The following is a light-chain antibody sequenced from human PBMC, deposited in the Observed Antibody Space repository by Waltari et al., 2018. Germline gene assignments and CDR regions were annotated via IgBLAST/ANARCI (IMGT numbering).Light chain of an antibody. V-gene: IGKV3-11*01. Sequence: EIVLTQSPATLSLSPGERATLSCRASQSVSSYLAWYQQKPGQAPRLLIYDASNRATGISSRLSGSGSGTDFTLTISSLEPEDFAVYYCQQRSHWPRTYGGGTKVEIK. J-gene: IGKJ4*01. CDR3: QQRSHWPRT. CDR1: QSVSSY. CDR2: DAS.